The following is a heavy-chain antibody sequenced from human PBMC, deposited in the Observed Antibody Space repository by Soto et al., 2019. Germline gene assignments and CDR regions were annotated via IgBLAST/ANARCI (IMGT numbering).Heavy chain of an antibody. CDR2: IIPLFGTA. J-gene: IGHJ4*02. CDR1: GGIFSSNT. V-gene: IGHV1-69*06. D-gene: IGHD2-21*02. CDR3: ASKAACGGDCYAFDS. Sequence: QVYLVQSGAEVKKPGSSMKISCKASGGIFSSNTINWVRQAAGQGLEWMGGIIPLFGTANYSEKFQGRVTMTADKSTKTEYMELTRLRSEDTAVYYCASKAACGGDCYAFDSWCQGTLVTFSS.